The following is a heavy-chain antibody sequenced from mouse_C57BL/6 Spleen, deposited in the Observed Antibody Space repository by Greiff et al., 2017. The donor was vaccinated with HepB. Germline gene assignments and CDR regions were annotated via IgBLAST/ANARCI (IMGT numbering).Heavy chain of an antibody. CDR3: ASPGITTGEFAY. V-gene: IGHV1-50*01. CDR2: IDPSDSYT. CDR1: GYTFTSYW. Sequence: QVQLQQPGAELVKPGASVKLSCKASGYTFTSYWMQWVKQRPGQGLEWIGEIDPSDSYTNYHQKFKGKATLTVDTSSSTAYMQLSSLTSEDSAVYYCASPGITTGEFAYWGQGTLVTVSA. J-gene: IGHJ3*01. D-gene: IGHD1-1*01.